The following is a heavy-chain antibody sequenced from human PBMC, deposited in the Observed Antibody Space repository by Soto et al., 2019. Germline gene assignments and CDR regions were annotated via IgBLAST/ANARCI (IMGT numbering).Heavy chain of an antibody. CDR3: ARENTVTRSSDY. D-gene: IGHD4-17*01. Sequence: TGGSLRLSCAASGFTFSDYYMSWIRQAPGKGLEWVSYISSSGSTIYYADSVKGRFTISRDNAKNSLYLQMNSLRAEDTAVYYCARENTVTRSSDYWGQGTLVTVSS. CDR2: ISSSGSTI. J-gene: IGHJ4*02. CDR1: GFTFSDYY. V-gene: IGHV3-11*01.